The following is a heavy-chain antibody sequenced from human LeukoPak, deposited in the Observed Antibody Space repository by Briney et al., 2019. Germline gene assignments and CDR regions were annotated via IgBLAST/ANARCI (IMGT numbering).Heavy chain of an antibody. J-gene: IGHJ3*02. CDR3: AKAYRSGWYEDAFDM. CDR2: ISGSGGST. CDR1: GFTFSNYG. V-gene: IGHV3-23*01. Sequence: PGGSLRLSCAASGFTFSNYGMSWVRQAPGKGLEWVSVISGSGGSTYNADSVKGRFTISRDNSKNTLHLQMNSLRAEDTAVYYCAKAYRSGWYEDAFDMWGQGTMVTVSS. D-gene: IGHD6-19*01.